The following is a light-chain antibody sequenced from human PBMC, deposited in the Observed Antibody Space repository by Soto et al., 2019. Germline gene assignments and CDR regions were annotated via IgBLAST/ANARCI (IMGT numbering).Light chain of an antibody. CDR1: SSNIGARYD. J-gene: IGLJ1*01. V-gene: IGLV1-40*01. CDR2: GNS. CDR3: QSYDSSMSAHV. Sequence: QSVLTQPPSMSGAPGQRVTISCTGGSSNIGARYDVHWYQQLPGTAPKLLIYGNSNRPSGVPDRFSGSKSGTSASLAITGLQAEDEADYYCQSYDSSMSAHVFGTGTKGTVL.